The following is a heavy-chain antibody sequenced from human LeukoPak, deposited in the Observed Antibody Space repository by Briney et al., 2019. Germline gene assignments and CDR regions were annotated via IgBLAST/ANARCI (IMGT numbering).Heavy chain of an antibody. CDR2: IFSNDEK. Sequence: SGPTLVNPTQTLTLTCTVSGFSLSNARMGVSWIRQPPGKALEWLAHIFSNDEKSYSTSLKSRLTISKDTSKSQVVLTMTNMDPVDTATYYCARTPSHYDILTGYYLFDYWGQGTLVTVSS. V-gene: IGHV2-26*01. CDR3: ARTPSHYDILTGYYLFDY. CDR1: GFSLSNARMG. J-gene: IGHJ4*02. D-gene: IGHD3-9*01.